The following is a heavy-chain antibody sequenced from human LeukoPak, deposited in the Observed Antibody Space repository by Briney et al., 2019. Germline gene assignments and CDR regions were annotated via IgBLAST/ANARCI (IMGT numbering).Heavy chain of an antibody. D-gene: IGHD6-19*01. Sequence: GGSLRLSCTASESTFDHAMHWVRQTPGKGLEWVSAISGSGGSTYYADSVKGRFTFSRDNSKNTLYLQMNSLRAEDTAVYYCAKYSVAVNDAFDIWGQGTMVTVSS. CDR2: ISGSGGST. V-gene: IGHV3-23*01. J-gene: IGHJ3*02. CDR3: AKYSVAVNDAFDI. CDR1: ESTFDHA.